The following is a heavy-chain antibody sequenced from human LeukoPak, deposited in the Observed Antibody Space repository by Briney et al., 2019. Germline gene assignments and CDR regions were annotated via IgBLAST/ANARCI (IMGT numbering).Heavy chain of an antibody. CDR1: GGSMSNHY. Sequence: PSETLSLTCTVSGGSMSNHYWNWIRQPQGKGLEWIGYMFYTGSGKYNPSLKSRVTISVDPSKRQISLKLTSVTAADTAVYYCATNLPGYSYGYWVAWGQGTVVSVSS. CDR2: MFYTGSG. J-gene: IGHJ5*02. V-gene: IGHV4-59*11. D-gene: IGHD5-18*01. CDR3: ATNLPGYSYGYWVA.